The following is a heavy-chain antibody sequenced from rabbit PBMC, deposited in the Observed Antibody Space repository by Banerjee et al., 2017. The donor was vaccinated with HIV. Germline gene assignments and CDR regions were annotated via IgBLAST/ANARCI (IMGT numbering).Heavy chain of an antibody. CDR2: IDPVFGST. Sequence: QEQLVESGGGLVQPGGSLKLSCKASGFDLSSNAMSWVRQAPGKGLEWIGYIDPVFGSTYYASWVNGRFTISSHNAQNTLYLQLNSLTAADTATYFCVRDPPYANSGGAFNLWGPGTLVTVS. CDR1: GFDLSSNA. D-gene: IGHD1-1*01. J-gene: IGHJ4*01. CDR3: VRDPPYANSGGAFNL. V-gene: IGHV1S47*01.